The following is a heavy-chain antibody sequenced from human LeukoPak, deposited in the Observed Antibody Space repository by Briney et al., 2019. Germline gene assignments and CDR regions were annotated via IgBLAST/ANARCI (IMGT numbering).Heavy chain of an antibody. CDR2: IYSDESSA. J-gene: IGHJ3*02. CDR3: ARIRGSRNSYFGAFDM. V-gene: IGHV3-74*01. Sequence: PGGSLRLSCAASGFTFSDYWMQWVRQAPGKGLEWVSRIYSDESSAYYADSVKGRFTISRDNAKNTVDPQMNSLRAEDTAMYYCARIRGSRNSYFGAFDMWGQGTMVTVSS. CDR1: GFTFSDYW. D-gene: IGHD3-10*01.